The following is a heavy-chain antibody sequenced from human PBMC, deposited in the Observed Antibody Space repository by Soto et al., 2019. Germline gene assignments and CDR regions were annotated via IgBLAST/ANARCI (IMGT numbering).Heavy chain of an antibody. CDR1: GFTFSSYW. V-gene: IGHV3-74*01. CDR3: AKGGASGVPPAH. Sequence: EVRLVESGGGLVQPGGSLRLSCAASGFTFSSYWMHWVRQAPGKGLVWAARINSDGYSIHYADSVKGRFTISRDNAKNTLYLQMISLRAYDTAVYFCAKGGASGVPPAHWGQGTLVTVSS. CDR2: INSDGYSI. J-gene: IGHJ1*01. D-gene: IGHD3-16*01.